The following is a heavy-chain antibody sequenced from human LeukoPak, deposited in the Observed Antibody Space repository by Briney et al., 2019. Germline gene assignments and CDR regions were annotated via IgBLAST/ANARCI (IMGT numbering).Heavy chain of an antibody. Sequence: SETLSLTCAVSGYSISNVYYWSWLRQPPGRGLEWIATIYHRGTTYYSPSLKSRVTISVDTSKNQFSLKLSSVTAADTAVYYCARHGSGWSFDYWGQGTLVTVSS. CDR1: GYSISNVYY. D-gene: IGHD6-19*01. V-gene: IGHV4-38-2*01. J-gene: IGHJ4*02. CDR3: ARHGSGWSFDY. CDR2: IYHRGTT.